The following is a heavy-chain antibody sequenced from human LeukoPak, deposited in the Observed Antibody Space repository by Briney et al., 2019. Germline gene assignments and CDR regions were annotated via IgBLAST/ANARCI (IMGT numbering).Heavy chain of an antibody. D-gene: IGHD3-3*01. CDR2: ISDSGVGT. CDR3: AKIGRSYDFWTGYYEEEVDYMDV. Sequence: PGGSLRLSCAVSGFTLSSYNMNWVRQAPGKGLEWVSGISDSGVGTKHADSVKGRFTISRDNSKNTLYLQMNSLRAEDTAVYYCAKIGRSYDFWTGYYEEEVDYMDVWGKGTTVTVSS. J-gene: IGHJ6*03. CDR1: GFTLSSYN. V-gene: IGHV3-23*01.